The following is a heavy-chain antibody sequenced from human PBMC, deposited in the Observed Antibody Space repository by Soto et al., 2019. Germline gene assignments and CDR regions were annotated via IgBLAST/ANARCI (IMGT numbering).Heavy chain of an antibody. CDR2: TSYDGNNK. J-gene: IGHJ4*02. CDR1: GFTFGSYG. Sequence: GGSLRLSCTGSGFTFGSYGMHWVRQAPGKGLEWVASTSYDGNNKYYADSLKGRFTISRDNSKKMVYLQMTSLGPEDTAVYYCAKGGGSARDFDYWGQGALVTVSS. V-gene: IGHV3-30*18. D-gene: IGHD1-26*01. CDR3: AKGGGSARDFDY.